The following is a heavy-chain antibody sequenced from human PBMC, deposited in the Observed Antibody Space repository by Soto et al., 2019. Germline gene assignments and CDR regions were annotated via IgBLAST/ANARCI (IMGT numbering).Heavy chain of an antibody. J-gene: IGHJ4*02. CDR1: GGSFSGYY. V-gene: IGHV4-34*01. CDR2: INHSGST. Sequence: SETLSLTCAVYGGSFSGYYWSWIRQPPGKGLEWIGEINHSGSTNYNPSLKSRVTISVDTSKNQFSLKLSSVTAADTAVYYCARASTVTTDGIDYWGQGTLVTVYS. D-gene: IGHD4-17*01. CDR3: ARASTVTTDGIDY.